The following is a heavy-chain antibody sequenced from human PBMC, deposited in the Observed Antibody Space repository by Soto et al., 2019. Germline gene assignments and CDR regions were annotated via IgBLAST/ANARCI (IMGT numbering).Heavy chain of an antibody. J-gene: IGHJ6*02. CDR3: ARVRIYCTNGVCSRYYYYYGMDV. D-gene: IGHD2-8*01. Sequence: SVKVSCKASGGTFSSYAISWVRQAPGQGLEWMGGIIPIFGTANYAQKFQGRVTITADESTSTAYMELSSLRSEDTAVYYCARVRIYCTNGVCSRYYYYYGMDVWGQGTTVTVSS. CDR1: GGTFSSYA. V-gene: IGHV1-69*13. CDR2: IIPIFGTA.